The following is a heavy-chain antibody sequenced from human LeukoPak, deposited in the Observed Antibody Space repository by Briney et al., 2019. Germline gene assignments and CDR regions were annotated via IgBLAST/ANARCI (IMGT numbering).Heavy chain of an antibody. CDR3: ARGYKPPDFDY. D-gene: IGHD1-14*01. Sequence: GASVKVSCKASGYSSSSYGISWVRQAPGQGLEWMGWISAYNGNTNYAQNLQGRVTMTTDTSTSTAYMELRTLTSDDTAVYYCARGYKPPDFDYWGQGTLVTVSS. CDR2: ISAYNGNT. J-gene: IGHJ4*02. V-gene: IGHV1-18*01. CDR1: GYSSSSYG.